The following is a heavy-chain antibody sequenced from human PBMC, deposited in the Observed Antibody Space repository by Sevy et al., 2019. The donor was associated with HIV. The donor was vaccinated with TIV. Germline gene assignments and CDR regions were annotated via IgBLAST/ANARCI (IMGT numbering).Heavy chain of an antibody. J-gene: IGHJ4*02. CDR3: ATAPGYYDSAPFDY. CDR1: GFTFNNAW. Sequence: GGSLRLSCAVSGFTFNNAWMNWVRQAPGTGLQWVGLIKSKIDGDTTDYAAPVKGRFTISRDDSKNTLYLQMNSLKIEDTAVYYSATAPGYYDSAPFDYWGPGTLVTVSS. CDR2: IKSKIDGDTT. D-gene: IGHD3-22*01. V-gene: IGHV3-15*01.